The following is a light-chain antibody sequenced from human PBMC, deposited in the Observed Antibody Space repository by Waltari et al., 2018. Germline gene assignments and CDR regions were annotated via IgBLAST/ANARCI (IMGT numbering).Light chain of an antibody. CDR3: QQYQSYPLT. V-gene: IGKV1-5*03. CDR2: NVS. CDR1: QRNGSW. J-gene: IGKJ4*01. Sequence: DIQTTQSPSTLSASLGDRGTITCRASQRNGSWWAWYQQKPGKAPKFLIYNVSNLESGVPSRFSGSGSGTEFTLTISSLQPDDFATYYCQQYQSYPLTFGGGSKVEIK.